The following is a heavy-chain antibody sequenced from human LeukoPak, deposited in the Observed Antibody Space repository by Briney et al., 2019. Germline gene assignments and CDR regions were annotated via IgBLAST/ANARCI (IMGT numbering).Heavy chain of an antibody. CDR1: GFTFGDYA. Sequence: GGSLRLSCTASGFTFGDYAMSWVRQAPGKGLEWVGFIRSKAYDGTTEYAASVKGRFTISRDDSKTIAYLQMNVLQTEDTAVYYCTREDGYNRRFDYWGQGTLVTVSS. CDR3: TREDGYNRRFDY. D-gene: IGHD5-24*01. V-gene: IGHV3-49*04. CDR2: IRSKAYDGTT. J-gene: IGHJ4*02.